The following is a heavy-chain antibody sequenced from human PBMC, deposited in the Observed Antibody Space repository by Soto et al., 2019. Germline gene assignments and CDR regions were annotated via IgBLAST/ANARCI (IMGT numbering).Heavy chain of an antibody. CDR1: GGSISSGDYY. CDR2: IYYSGST. CDR3: ARAGVPTTYPGNNSFDP. V-gene: IGHV4-30-4*01. Sequence: SETLSLTCTVSGGSISSGDYYWSWIRQPPGKGLEWIGYIYYSGSTYYNPSLKSRVTISVDTSKNQFSLNLSSVTAADTAMYYCARAGVPTTYPGNNSFDPWGQGTLVTVSS. J-gene: IGHJ5*02. D-gene: IGHD5-12*01.